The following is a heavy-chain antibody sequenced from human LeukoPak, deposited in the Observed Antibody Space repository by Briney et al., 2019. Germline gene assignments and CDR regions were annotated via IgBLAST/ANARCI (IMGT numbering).Heavy chain of an antibody. J-gene: IGHJ4*02. CDR2: INPSGGGT. V-gene: IGHV1-46*01. D-gene: IGHD3-22*01. Sequence: ASVKVSCKASGYTFTSYYIHWVRQVPGQGLEWMGIINPSGGGTSYVEEFQDRVTMTRDTSTSTVYMELSSLRSEDTAVYYCARRGSGYYWDYWGQGTLVTVSS. CDR3: ARRGSGYYWDY. CDR1: GYTFTSYY.